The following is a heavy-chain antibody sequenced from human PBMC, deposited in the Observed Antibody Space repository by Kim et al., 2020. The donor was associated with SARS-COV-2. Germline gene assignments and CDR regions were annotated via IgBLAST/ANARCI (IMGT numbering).Heavy chain of an antibody. D-gene: IGHD6-13*01. CDR3: AKEQSAADAPMG. CDR2: IWYDGSNK. J-gene: IGHJ4*02. V-gene: IGHV3-33*06. CDR1: GFTFSSYG. Sequence: GGSLRLSCAASGFTFSSYGMHWVRQAPGKGLEWVAVIWYDGSNKYYADSVKGRFTISRDNSKNTLYLQMNSLRAEDTAVYYCAKEQSAADAPMGWGQGTLVTVSS.